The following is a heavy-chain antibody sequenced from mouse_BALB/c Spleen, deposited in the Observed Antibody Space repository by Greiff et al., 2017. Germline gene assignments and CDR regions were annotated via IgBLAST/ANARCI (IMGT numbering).Heavy chain of an antibody. V-gene: IGHV2-9*02. J-gene: IGHJ3*01. D-gene: IGHD2-2*01. Sequence: VKLVESGPGLVAPSQSLSITCTASGFSLTSYGVHWVRQTPGKGLEWLGVIWAGGSTNYNSAPMSRLSISKDNSKSQVFLKMNSLQTDDTAMYYCASDGIYYVYDGGCAYWGQGTLVTVSA. CDR3: ASDGIYYVYDGGCAY. CDR2: IWAGGST. CDR1: GFSLTSYG.